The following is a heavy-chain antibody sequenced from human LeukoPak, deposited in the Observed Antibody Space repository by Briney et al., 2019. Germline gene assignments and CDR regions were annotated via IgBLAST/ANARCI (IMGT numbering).Heavy chain of an antibody. D-gene: IGHD2-2*01. J-gene: IGHJ5*02. CDR2: IYYSGNT. CDR1: GGSISSGGYY. V-gene: IGHV4-31*03. Sequence: KPSQTLSLTCTVSGGSISSGGYYWSWIRQHPGKGLEWIGYIYYSGNTYYNPSLKSRVTISVDTSKNQFSLKLSSVTAADTAVYYWPRGYCTSSSCFARHWFDPWGQGTLVTVSS. CDR3: PRGYCTSSSCFARHWFDP.